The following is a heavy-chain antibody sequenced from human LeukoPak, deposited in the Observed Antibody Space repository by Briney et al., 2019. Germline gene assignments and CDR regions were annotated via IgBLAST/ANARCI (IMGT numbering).Heavy chain of an antibody. CDR3: ARGRNLVAISGYFDY. V-gene: IGHV3-30-3*01. Sequence: PGGSLRLSCEASGFTFSGNWMHWVRQAPGKGLEWVATISYDGDNKYYADSVKGRFTISRDNSKNTLYLQMDSLRAEDTAVYYCARGRNLVAISGYFDYWGQGTLITVSS. CDR2: ISYDGDNK. CDR1: GFTFSGNW. D-gene: IGHD3-22*01. J-gene: IGHJ4*02.